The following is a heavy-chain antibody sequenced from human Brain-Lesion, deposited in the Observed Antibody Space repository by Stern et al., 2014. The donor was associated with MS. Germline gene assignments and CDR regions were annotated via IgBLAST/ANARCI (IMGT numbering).Heavy chain of an antibody. V-gene: IGHV1-24*01. D-gene: IGHD1-26*01. CDR2: FDPEDGET. CDR1: GYTLTELS. J-gene: IGHJ4*02. CDR3: ATLSPGAGGNYYRHFDY. Sequence: QLVQSGAEVKKPGASVKVSCKVSGYTLTELSMHWVRQAPRKGLEWMGGFDPEDGETIYAQKFQGRVTMTEDTSTDTAYMELSSLRSEDTAVYCCATLSPGAGGNYYRHFDYWGQGTLVTVSS.